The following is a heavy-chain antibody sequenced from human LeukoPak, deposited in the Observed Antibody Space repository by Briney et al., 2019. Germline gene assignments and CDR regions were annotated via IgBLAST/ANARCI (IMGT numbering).Heavy chain of an antibody. CDR2: INPNSGGT. CDR1: GFTFSGYY. Sequence: ASVTVSCKASGFTFSGYYMHWVRQAPGQGFEWMGWINPNSGGTNFAQKFQGRVTMTRDTSINTVYMELSSLRSDDTAVYYCARESRDTAWSLDLWGQGTLVTVSS. V-gene: IGHV1-2*02. D-gene: IGHD1-1*01. J-gene: IGHJ4*02. CDR3: ARESRDTAWSLDL.